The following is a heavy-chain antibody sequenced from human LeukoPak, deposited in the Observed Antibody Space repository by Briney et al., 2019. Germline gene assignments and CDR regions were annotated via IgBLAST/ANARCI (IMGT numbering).Heavy chain of an antibody. J-gene: IGHJ4*02. CDR3: AKLAPAAAGTSPLDY. D-gene: IGHD6-13*01. V-gene: IGHV3-30*18. Sequence: PGRSLRLSCAASGFTFSIYGMHWVRQAPGKGLEWVAVISYDGSNKYYADSVKGRFTISRDNSKNTLYLQMNSLRAEDTAVYYCAKLAPAAAGTSPLDYWGQGTLVTVSS. CDR1: GFTFSIYG. CDR2: ISYDGSNK.